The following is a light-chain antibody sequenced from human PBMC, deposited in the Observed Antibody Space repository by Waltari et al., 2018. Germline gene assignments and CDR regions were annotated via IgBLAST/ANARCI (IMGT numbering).Light chain of an antibody. Sequence: SVSVSPGQTASIPCPGDKLGDKYVCWYQQKPGQSPVLVIYQGRKRPSGVPERFSGSNSGNTATLTISGTQAIDEADYYCQAWDSSTYVVFGGGTKLTVL. V-gene: IGLV3-1*01. J-gene: IGLJ2*01. CDR2: QGR. CDR3: QAWDSSTYVV. CDR1: KLGDKY.